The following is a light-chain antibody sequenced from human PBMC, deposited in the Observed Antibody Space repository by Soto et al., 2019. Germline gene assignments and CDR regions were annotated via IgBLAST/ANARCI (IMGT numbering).Light chain of an antibody. CDR1: QSLLHGNGYTY. Sequence: EIVLTQSPLSLPVTPGEPASISCRSSQSLLHGNGYTYLDWYVQKPGQSPQLLIYVASNRASGVPDRFSGSGSGTDFTLKISRVEAEDVGVYYCMQALRTPVTFGGGTKVEIK. V-gene: IGKV2-28*01. CDR3: MQALRTPVT. J-gene: IGKJ4*01. CDR2: VAS.